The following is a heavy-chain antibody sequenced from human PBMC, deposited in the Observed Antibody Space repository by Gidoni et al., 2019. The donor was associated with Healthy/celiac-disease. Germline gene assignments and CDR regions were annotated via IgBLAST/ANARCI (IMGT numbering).Heavy chain of an antibody. D-gene: IGHD2-2*01. Sequence: GILSETLSLTCTVSGGSISSYYWSWIRQPPGKGLEWIGYIYYSGSTNYNPSLKSRVTISVDTSKNQFSLKLSSVPAADTAVYYCARDWRYCSSTSCYASRGHYYYYGMDVWGQGTTVTVSS. CDR1: GGSISSYY. J-gene: IGHJ6*02. CDR3: ARDWRYCSSTSCYASRGHYYYYGMDV. V-gene: IGHV4-59*01. CDR2: IYYSGST.